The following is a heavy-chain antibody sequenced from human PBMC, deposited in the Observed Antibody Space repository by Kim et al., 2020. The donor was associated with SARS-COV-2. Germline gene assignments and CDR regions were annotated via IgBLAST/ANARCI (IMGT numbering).Heavy chain of an antibody. D-gene: IGHD1-26*01. CDR2: IKQDGSEK. CDR3: ARGGGGSYYDFDY. CDR1: GFTFSSYW. V-gene: IGHV3-7*01. J-gene: IGHJ4*02. Sequence: GGSLRLSCAASGFTFSSYWMSWVRQAPGKGLEWVANIKQDGSEKYYVDSVKGRFTISRDNAKNSLYLQMNSLRAEDTAVYYCARGGGGSYYDFDYWGQGTLVTVSS.